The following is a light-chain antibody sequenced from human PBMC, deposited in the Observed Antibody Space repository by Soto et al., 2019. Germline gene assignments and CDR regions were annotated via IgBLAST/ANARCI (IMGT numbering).Light chain of an antibody. J-gene: IGKJ1*01. CDR2: GAS. Sequence: EIVLTQSPGTLSLSPGERATLSCRASQSVRNTYLAWYQQKPGQAPRLLIYGASSRATGIPDRFSGSGSGTDFTLTISRLEPEDFAVYYCQQYGTSPRTFGQGTKVEIK. CDR3: QQYGTSPRT. CDR1: QSVRNTY. V-gene: IGKV3-20*01.